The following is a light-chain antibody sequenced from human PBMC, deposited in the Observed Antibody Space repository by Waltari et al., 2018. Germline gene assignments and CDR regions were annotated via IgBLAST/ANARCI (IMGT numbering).Light chain of an antibody. Sequence: EIVLTQSPGTLSLSPGDRATLSCRASQSVTNTYLAWYQQSPGLAPRLLIYGSSSRATGIPDRFSGSGSGTDFILTISRLEPEDFAVYYCQQYGSSPWTFGQGTKVEL. CDR3: QQYGSSPWT. V-gene: IGKV3-20*01. CDR2: GSS. CDR1: QSVTNTY. J-gene: IGKJ1*01.